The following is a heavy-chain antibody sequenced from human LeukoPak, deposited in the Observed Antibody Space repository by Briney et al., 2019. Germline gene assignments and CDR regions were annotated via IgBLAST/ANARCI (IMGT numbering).Heavy chain of an antibody. CDR2: IKQDGSEK. D-gene: IGHD1-7*01. CDR1: GFTFSSYW. Sequence: GGSLRLSCAASGFTFSSYWMSWVRQAPGKGLEWVANIKQDGSEKYYVDSVKGRFTISRDNAKNSLYLQMNSLRAEDTAVYYCARAPLPWNYVGWFDPWGQGTLVTVSS. V-gene: IGHV3-7*01. CDR3: ARAPLPWNYVGWFDP. J-gene: IGHJ5*02.